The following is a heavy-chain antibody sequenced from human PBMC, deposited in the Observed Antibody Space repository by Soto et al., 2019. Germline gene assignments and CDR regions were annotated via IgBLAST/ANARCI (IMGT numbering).Heavy chain of an antibody. D-gene: IGHD4-17*01. CDR3: ARKVRGTTVVTRRDYYGMDV. V-gene: IGHV1-69*01. CDR1: GGTFSSYA. J-gene: IGHJ6*02. CDR2: IIPIFGTA. Sequence: QVQLVQSGAEVKKPGSSVKVSCKASGGTFSSYAISWVRQAPGQGLEWMGGIIPIFGTANYAQKFQGRVTITADESTSTAYMERSSLRCEDTAVYYCARKVRGTTVVTRRDYYGMDVWGQGTTVTVSS.